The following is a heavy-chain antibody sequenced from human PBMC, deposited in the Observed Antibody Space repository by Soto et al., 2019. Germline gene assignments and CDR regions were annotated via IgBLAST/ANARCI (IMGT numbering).Heavy chain of an antibody. CDR2: ISNNGINK. V-gene: IGHV3-30*18. J-gene: IGHJ6*02. CDR3: AKVIRADSTSSNFYYYSGLDV. CDR1: GFTFRTYG. D-gene: IGHD6-6*01. Sequence: QVQLVESGGGAVQPGRSLRLSCAASGFTFRTYGMHWVRQAPGKGLEWLAVISNNGINKYYADSVKGRFTISRDNSRDTLFLQMNSLRGEETAIYYCAKVIRADSTSSNFYYYSGLDVWGQGTTVTVS.